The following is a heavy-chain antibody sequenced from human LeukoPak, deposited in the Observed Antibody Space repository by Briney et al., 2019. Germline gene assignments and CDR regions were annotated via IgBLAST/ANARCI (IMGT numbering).Heavy chain of an antibody. V-gene: IGHV1-2*02. Sequence: GASVKVSCKASGYTFTDYYMHWVRQAPGQGLEWMGWINPKSGDTRYAQKFQGRVTMTRDSSITTAYMDLSSLRSDDTAVDYCAREWDYYAFWGQGTLVTVSS. CDR2: INPKSGDT. CDR1: GYTFTDYY. CDR3: AREWDYYAF. J-gene: IGHJ4*02.